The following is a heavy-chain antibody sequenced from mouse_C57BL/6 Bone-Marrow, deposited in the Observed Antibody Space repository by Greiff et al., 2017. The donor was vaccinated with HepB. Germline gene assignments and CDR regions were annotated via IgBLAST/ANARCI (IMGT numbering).Heavy chain of an antibody. J-gene: IGHJ2*01. CDR2: IYPGSGNT. CDR3: ARRDYGSSSFFDY. V-gene: IGHV1-76*01. D-gene: IGHD1-1*01. CDR1: GYTFTDYY. Sequence: QVQLQQSGAELVRPGASVKLSCKASGYTFTDYYINWVKQRPGQGLEWIARIYPGSGNTYYNEKFKDKATLTAEKSSSTAYMQLSSLTSEDSAVYFCARRDYGSSSFFDYWGQGTTLTVSS.